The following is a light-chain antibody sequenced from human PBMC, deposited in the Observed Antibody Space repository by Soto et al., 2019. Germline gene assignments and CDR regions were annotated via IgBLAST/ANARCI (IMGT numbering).Light chain of an antibody. CDR3: MQALQSPFT. Sequence: DIVMTQSPLSLPVTPGAPASISCRSSQSLLHSNGYKYLNWYLQKPGQSPLLLIYLTSTRASGVHDRFSGSVSVTDFTLKISKVEAVDVGVYYCMQALQSPFTFGPVTKVYIK. V-gene: IGKV2-28*01. CDR2: LTS. CDR1: QSLLHSNGYKY. J-gene: IGKJ3*01.